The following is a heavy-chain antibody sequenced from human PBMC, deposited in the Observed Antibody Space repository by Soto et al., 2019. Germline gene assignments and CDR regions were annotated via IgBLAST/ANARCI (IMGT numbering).Heavy chain of an antibody. J-gene: IGHJ5*02. CDR2: IIPIFGTA. CDR1: GGTFSSYA. D-gene: IGHD4-4*01. CDR3: ARDRFDYSNYTNWFDP. V-gene: IGHV1-69*13. Sequence: PWASVKVSCKASGGTFSSYAISWVRQAPGQGLEWMGGIIPIFGTANYAQKFQGRVTITADESTSTAYMELSSLRSEDTAVYYCARDRFDYSNYTNWFDPWGQGTLVTVSS.